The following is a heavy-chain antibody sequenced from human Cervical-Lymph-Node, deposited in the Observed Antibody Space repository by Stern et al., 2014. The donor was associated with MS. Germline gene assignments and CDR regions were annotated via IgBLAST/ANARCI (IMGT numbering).Heavy chain of an antibody. J-gene: IGHJ5*02. D-gene: IGHD6-13*01. CDR3: ARGFSSSWYGGRWFAP. CDR2: IYHSGGT. V-gene: IGHV4-59*08. CDR1: GGSISSYY. Sequence: QLVESGPGLVKPSETLSLTCTVSGGSISSYYWSWIRQPPGKGLEWIGYIYHSGGTNYNPSLASRVTISLDTSKNQFSLKLPFVTAADTAVYYCARGFSSSWYGGRWFAPWGQGTLVTVSA.